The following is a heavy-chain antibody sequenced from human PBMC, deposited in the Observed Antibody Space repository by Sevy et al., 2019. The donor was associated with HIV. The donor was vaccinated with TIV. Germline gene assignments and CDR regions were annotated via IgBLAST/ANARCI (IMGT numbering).Heavy chain of an antibody. CDR2: ISGSGGST. CDR3: AKKVYYDILTGYYFHYGMDV. Sequence: GGSLRLPCAASGFTFSSYAMSWVRQAPGKGLEWVSAISGSGGSTYYADSVKGRFTISRDNSKNTLYLQMNSLRAEDMAVYYCAKKVYYDILTGYYFHYGMDVWGQGTTVTVSS. J-gene: IGHJ6*02. D-gene: IGHD3-9*01. CDR1: GFTFSSYA. V-gene: IGHV3-23*01.